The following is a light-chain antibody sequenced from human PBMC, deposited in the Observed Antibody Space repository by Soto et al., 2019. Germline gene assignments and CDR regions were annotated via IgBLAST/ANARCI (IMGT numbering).Light chain of an antibody. CDR1: QSIRSTS. CDR2: GAS. J-gene: IGKJ1*01. CDR3: QQYATSPRT. Sequence: DIVLTQSPGTLSLSPGDRATLSCRASQSIRSTSLAWYQQTPGQAPRLLIYGASTRATGIPDRFSGSGSGTDFTLTISRLEPEDFAAYYCQQYATSPRTFGQGAKVEIK. V-gene: IGKV3-20*01.